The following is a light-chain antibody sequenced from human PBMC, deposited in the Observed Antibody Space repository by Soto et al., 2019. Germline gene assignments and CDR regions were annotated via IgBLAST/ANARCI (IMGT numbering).Light chain of an antibody. CDR2: GAS. V-gene: IGKV3-20*01. CDR1: RSVSSSY. CDR3: QHYGSSPPYT. Sequence: IVLTQSPDTLSLSPGERATLYCRASRSVSSSYLAWYQHKAGQAPRLLISGASNRATDIPDRFGGSESGTDFTLTISRLEPEDFAVYYCQHYGSSPPYTFGQGTKLEIK. J-gene: IGKJ2*01.